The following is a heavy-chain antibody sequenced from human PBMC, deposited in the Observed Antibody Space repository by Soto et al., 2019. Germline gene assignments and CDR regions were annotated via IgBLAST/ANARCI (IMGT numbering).Heavy chain of an antibody. V-gene: IGHV3-66*01. Sequence: GGSLRLSCAASGFTVSSTYMTWVRQPPGRGLEWVSFIYSGGSTYYADSVKGRFTISRDNSKNTLYLQMNSLRAEDTAVYYCARDFSPPRIVVVITSSYFDYWGQGTLVTVSS. CDR2: IYSGGST. D-gene: IGHD3-22*01. CDR3: ARDFSPPRIVVVITSSYFDY. CDR1: GFTVSSTY. J-gene: IGHJ4*02.